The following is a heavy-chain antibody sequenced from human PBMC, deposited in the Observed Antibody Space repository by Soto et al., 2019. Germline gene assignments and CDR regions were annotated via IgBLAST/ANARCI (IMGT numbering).Heavy chain of an antibody. CDR2: IYYSGST. V-gene: IGHV4-59*08. D-gene: IGHD3-10*01. Sequence: SETLSLTCTVSGGSISSYYWSWIRQPPGKGLEWIGYIYYSGSTNYNPSLKSRVTISVDTSKNQFSLKLSSVTAADTAVYYCARHATYYYGSGSYRWGDYYGMDVWGQGTTVT. CDR1: GGSISSYY. J-gene: IGHJ6*02. CDR3: ARHATYYYGSGSYRWGDYYGMDV.